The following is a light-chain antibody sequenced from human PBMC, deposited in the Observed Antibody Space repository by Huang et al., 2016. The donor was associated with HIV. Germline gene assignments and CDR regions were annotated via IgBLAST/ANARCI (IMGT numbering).Light chain of an antibody. V-gene: IGKV1-NL1*01. CDR3: QQYYNTPYT. Sequence: DIQMTQSPSSLSASVGDRVPITCRASQGITKSLVWYQQKPGKAPKLLLFATSRLERGVPSRFSGSGSGTDFTLTISSLQPEDFATYYCQQYYNTPYTFGQGTKLEIK. CDR1: QGITKS. CDR2: ATS. J-gene: IGKJ2*01.